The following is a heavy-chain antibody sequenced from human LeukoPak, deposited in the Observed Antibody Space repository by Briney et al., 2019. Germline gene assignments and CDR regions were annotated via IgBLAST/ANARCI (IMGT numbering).Heavy chain of an antibody. J-gene: IGHJ4*02. CDR2: INSDGSST. D-gene: IGHD2/OR15-2a*01. CDR3: AGVLSTISALG. Sequence: GGSLRLSCAASGFTFSSYWMYWVRQAPGKGLVWVSRINSDGSSTNYADSVKGRFAISRDNAKNTLYLQINSLRAEDTAVYYCAGVLSTISALGWGQGNLVTVSS. V-gene: IGHV3-74*01. CDR1: GFTFSSYW.